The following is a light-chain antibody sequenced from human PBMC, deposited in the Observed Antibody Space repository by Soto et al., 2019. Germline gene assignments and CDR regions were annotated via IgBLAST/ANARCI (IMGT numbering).Light chain of an antibody. CDR2: DAS. Sequence: IVLTEAPYTLSLSPVERATLSCMASQNFGSSYLAWYQQKPGQAPGLLIYDASNRATGIPARFSGSGSGTDFTLTISSLQAEDVAVYYCQQYYTGIAFGQGTRLEIK. J-gene: IGKJ5*01. V-gene: IGKV3D-7*01. CDR3: QQYYTGIA. CDR1: QNFGSSY.